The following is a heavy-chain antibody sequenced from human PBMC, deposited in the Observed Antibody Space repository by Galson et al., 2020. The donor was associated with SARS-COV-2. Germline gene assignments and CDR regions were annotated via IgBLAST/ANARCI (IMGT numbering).Heavy chain of an antibody. V-gene: IGHV4-61*02. CDR3: ARDKRDAYNYIWFDH. CDR1: GGSISIGSYY. Sequence: SETLSLTCTVSGGSISIGSYYWSWIRQPAGKGLEWIGRIYTSGSTNYNPSLKSRVTISIDTSKNQFSLKLSSVTAANTAVYYCARDKRDAYNYIWFDHWGQKTLVTVSS. J-gene: IGHJ5*02. CDR2: IYTSGST. D-gene: IGHD1-1*01.